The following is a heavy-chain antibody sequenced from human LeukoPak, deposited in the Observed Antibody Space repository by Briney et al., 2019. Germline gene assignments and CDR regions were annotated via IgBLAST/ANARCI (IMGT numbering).Heavy chain of an antibody. V-gene: IGHV4-59*08. J-gene: IGHJ4*02. Sequence: AETLSLTCPVCGRSISIYYWRCLRQPPGKALEWIGYIYYSGNTNYNPSLKSRVTISVDTSKNQFSLKLSSVTAADTAVYYCATYDSSGNFDYWGQGTLVTVSS. CDR2: IYYSGNT. CDR1: GRSISIYY. D-gene: IGHD3-22*01. CDR3: ATYDSSGNFDY.